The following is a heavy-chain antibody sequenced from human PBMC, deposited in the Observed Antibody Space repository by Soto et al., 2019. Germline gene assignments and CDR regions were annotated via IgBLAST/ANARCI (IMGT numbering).Heavy chain of an antibody. CDR3: ARLIGGYSPFDY. CDR2: IYYSGST. V-gene: IGHV4-59*08. D-gene: IGHD4-4*01. CDR1: GGSISSYY. J-gene: IGHJ4*02. Sequence: SETLSLTCTVSGGSISSYYWSWIRQPPGKGLEWIGYIYYSGSTNYNPSLKSRVTISVDTSKNQFSLKLSSVTAADTAVYYCARLIGGYSPFDYWGQGTLVTVSS.